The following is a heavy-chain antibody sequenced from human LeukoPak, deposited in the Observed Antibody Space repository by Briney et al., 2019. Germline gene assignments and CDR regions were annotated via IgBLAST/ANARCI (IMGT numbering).Heavy chain of an antibody. CDR3: AEYVRNSGTYYFDY. CDR2: VYNSGTT. CDR1: GGSFSGYY. D-gene: IGHD1-26*01. J-gene: IGHJ4*02. V-gene: IGHV4-59*01. Sequence: SETLSLTCAVYGGSFSGYYWTWIRQPPGKELEWIGYVYNSGTTNYNPSLKSRVTISADTSKNQFSLNLYSVTPADTAVYYCAEYVRNSGTYYFDYWGQGTPVTVSS.